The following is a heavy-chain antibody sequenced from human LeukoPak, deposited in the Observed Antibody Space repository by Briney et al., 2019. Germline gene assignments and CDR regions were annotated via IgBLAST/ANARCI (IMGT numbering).Heavy chain of an antibody. CDR2: IYHSGST. V-gene: IGHV4-30-2*01. J-gene: IGHJ4*02. Sequence: SETLSLTCAVSGGSISSGAYSWSWIRQPPGKGLEWIGYIYHSGSTFYNPSLKSRVTISVDRSKNQFSLKLSSVTAADTAVYYCAGSYGSRSYYPLFDYWGQGTLVTVSS. CDR3: AGSYGSRSYYPLFDY. CDR1: GGSISSGAYS. D-gene: IGHD3-10*01.